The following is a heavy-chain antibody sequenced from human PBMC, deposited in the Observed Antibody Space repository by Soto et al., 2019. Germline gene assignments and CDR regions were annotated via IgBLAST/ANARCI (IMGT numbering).Heavy chain of an antibody. V-gene: IGHV3-30-3*01. CDR3: ARDNYYYGMDV. Sequence: PGGSLRLSCAASGFTFSSYAMHWVRQAPGKGLEWVAVISYDGSIKYYADSVKGRFTISRDNSKNTLYLQMNSLRAEDTAVYYCARDNYYYGMDVWGQGTTVTVSS. CDR1: GFTFSSYA. J-gene: IGHJ6*02. CDR2: ISYDGSIK.